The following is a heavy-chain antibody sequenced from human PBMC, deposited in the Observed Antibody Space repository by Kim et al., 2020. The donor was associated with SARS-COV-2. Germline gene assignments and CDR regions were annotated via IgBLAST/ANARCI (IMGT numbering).Heavy chain of an antibody. V-gene: IGHV3-23*01. Sequence: GGSLRLSCVASGFNFGTFDMSWVRQVPGKGLKWVSVIKGRDDSTYYAESVKGRFTVSRDSASNTLYLQMNSLRSDDTAIYYCVKGAWLDYWGPGTLVTVSS. CDR3: VKGAWLDY. J-gene: IGHJ4*02. D-gene: IGHD5-12*01. CDR2: IKGRDDST. CDR1: GFNFGTFD.